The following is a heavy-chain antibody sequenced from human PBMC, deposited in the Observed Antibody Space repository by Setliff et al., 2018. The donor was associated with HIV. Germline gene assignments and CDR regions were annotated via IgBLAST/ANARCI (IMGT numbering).Heavy chain of an antibody. D-gene: IGHD6-6*01. CDR3: ARGQLAAYYSFYMDV. J-gene: IGHJ6*03. V-gene: IGHV1-2*02. CDR1: GYTFTDYN. CDR2: INPKSGGT. Sequence: ASVKVSCKASGYTFTDYNIHWVRQAPGQGLEWMGWINPKSGGTNYVQNFQGRVSMTRDTSITTAYMELDSLRSEDTAVYYCARGQLAAYYSFYMDVWGKGTTVTVSS.